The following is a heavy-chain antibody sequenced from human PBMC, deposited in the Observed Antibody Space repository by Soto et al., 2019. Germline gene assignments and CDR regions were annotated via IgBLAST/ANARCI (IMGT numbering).Heavy chain of an antibody. V-gene: IGHV3-30-3*01. CDR2: ISYDGSNK. J-gene: IGHJ4*02. CDR3: ASAFY. Sequence: QVQLVESGGGVVQPGRSLRLSCAASGFTFSSYAMHWVRQAPGKGLEGVAVISYDGSNKYYADSVKGRFTISRDNSKNTLYLQMNSLRAEDTAVYYCASAFYWGQGTLVTVSS. CDR1: GFTFSSYA.